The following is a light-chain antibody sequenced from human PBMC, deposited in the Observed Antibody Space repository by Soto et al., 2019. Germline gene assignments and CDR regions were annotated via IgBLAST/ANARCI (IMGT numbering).Light chain of an antibody. Sequence: DIQMTQSPSTLSASVGDRVTITCRASQSISSWLAWYQQKPGKAPKLLIYKASSLESGVPSMFSGSGSGTEFTLNISSLQPDDFATYYCQQYNRYSPYTFGQGTKLEIK. CDR1: QSISSW. CDR2: KAS. CDR3: QQYNRYSPYT. V-gene: IGKV1-5*03. J-gene: IGKJ2*01.